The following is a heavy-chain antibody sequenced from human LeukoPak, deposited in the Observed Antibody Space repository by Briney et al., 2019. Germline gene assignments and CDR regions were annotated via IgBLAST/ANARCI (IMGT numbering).Heavy chain of an antibody. D-gene: IGHD5-24*01. J-gene: IGHJ4*02. CDR3: ARGPPNGYNYGSYYFDY. V-gene: IGHV5-51*01. Sequence: SGASLQISCKGSGSSFTSYWIGWVRQLPGKGLEWMGIIYPGDSDTRYSPSFQGQVTISADKSISTAYLQWSSLKASDTAMYYCARGPPNGYNYGSYYFDYWGQGTLVTVSS. CDR1: GSSFTSYW. CDR2: IYPGDSDT.